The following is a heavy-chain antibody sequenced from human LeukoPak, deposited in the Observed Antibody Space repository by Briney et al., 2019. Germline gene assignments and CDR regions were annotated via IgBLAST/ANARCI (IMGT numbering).Heavy chain of an antibody. D-gene: IGHD3-10*01. CDR3: AGRGSGSYFDY. CDR1: GFTFDDYA. V-gene: IGHV3-23*01. J-gene: IGHJ4*02. CDR2: ISGSGGST. Sequence: GGSLRLSCAASGFTFDDYAMHWVRQAPGKGLEWVSAISGSGGSTYYADSVKGRFTISRDNSKNTLYLQMHSLRAEDTAVYYCAGRGSGSYFDYWGQGTLVTVSS.